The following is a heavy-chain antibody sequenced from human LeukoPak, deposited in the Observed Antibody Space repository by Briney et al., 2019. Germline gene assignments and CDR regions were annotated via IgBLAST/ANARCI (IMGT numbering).Heavy chain of an antibody. CDR2: ISNNGGYT. D-gene: IGHD2-21*01. V-gene: IGHV3-23*01. J-gene: IGHJ4*02. CDR1: GFTFSSSA. Sequence: PGGSLRLSCAASGFTFSSSAMSWVRQAPGKGLEWVSAISNNGGYTYYADSVQGRFTISRDNSKSTLCLQMNSLRAEDTAVYYCANVYSLNYWGQGTLVTVSS. CDR3: ANVYSLNY.